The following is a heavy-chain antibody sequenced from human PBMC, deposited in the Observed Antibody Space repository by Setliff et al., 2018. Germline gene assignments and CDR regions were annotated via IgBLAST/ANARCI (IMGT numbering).Heavy chain of an antibody. CDR3: ARVPRLEWLLPTFDS. CDR2: IILIFDRT. CDR1: GGTFGDYG. V-gene: IGHV1-69*05. J-gene: IGHJ4*02. D-gene: IGHD3-3*01. Sequence: GASVKVSCKASGGTFGDYGITWVRQAPGQGLGWMGGIILIFDRTKYAQKFQGRVTMTTDTSTSTAYMELRSLRSDDTAVYYCARVPRLEWLLPTFDSWGQGTLVTVSS.